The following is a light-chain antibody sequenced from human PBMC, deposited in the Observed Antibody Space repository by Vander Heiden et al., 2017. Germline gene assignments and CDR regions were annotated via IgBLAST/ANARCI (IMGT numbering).Light chain of an antibody. CDR3: AAWDDSLSGPV. V-gene: IGLV1-47*01. J-gene: IGLJ2*01. CDR2: RNN. Sequence: QYVLTQPPSASGTPGQSVTISCSGSSSNIGSNYVFWYQQSPGTAPKLLIYRNNQRPSGVPDRFSGSKSGTSASLAISGLRSEDEADYHCAAWDDSLSGPVFGGGTKLTVL. CDR1: SSNIGSNY.